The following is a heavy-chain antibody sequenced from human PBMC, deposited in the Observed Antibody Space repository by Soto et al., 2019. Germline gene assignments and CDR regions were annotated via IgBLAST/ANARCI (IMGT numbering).Heavy chain of an antibody. D-gene: IGHD2-21*02. CDR3: SGGDSSKHLYDY. V-gene: IGHV4-30-4*01. CDR2: ISYSGTT. Sequence: SETLSLTCTVSGGSISSCDYYWSWIRQPPGKGLEWIGFISYSGTTYNNPSLKSRVTISVDTSKNQFSLKLSSVTAADTAVYFCSGGDSSKHLYDYCGQGALVTVSA. CDR1: GGSISSCDYY. J-gene: IGHJ4*02.